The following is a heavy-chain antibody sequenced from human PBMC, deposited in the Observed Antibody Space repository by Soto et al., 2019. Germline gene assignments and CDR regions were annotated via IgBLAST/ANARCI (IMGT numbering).Heavy chain of an antibody. CDR2: ISDNGANT. CDR1: GFTFSNYA. D-gene: IGHD6-25*01. CDR3: ARAIGADFFDY. V-gene: IGHV3-23*01. J-gene: IGHJ4*02. Sequence: GGSLRLSGIDSGFTFSNYAMGGVRQAPGKGLEWVSTISDNGANTFIGDSMKDHFDIARDNSKNTVFLHLSTVRTEDTAIYYCARAIGADFFDYWGQGTPVTVSS.